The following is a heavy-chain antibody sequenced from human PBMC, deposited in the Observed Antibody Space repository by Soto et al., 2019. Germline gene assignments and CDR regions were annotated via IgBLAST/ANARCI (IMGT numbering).Heavy chain of an antibody. D-gene: IGHD4-4*01. Sequence: EVQLVESGGGPVKSGGSLRLSCAASGFYFVSYTMNWVRQAPGKGLEWVSSISGDRSYIYYADSVKGRFTISRDNAKNSLYLQMNSLRAEDTAVYYCALAGYDSNYYAVTPLSAGHFWGQGTLVTVSS. J-gene: IGHJ4*02. V-gene: IGHV3-21*04. CDR3: ALAGYDSNYYAVTPLSAGHF. CDR2: ISGDRSYI. CDR1: GFYFVSYT.